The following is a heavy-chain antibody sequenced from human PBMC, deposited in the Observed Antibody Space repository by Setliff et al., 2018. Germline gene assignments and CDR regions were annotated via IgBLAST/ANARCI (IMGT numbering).Heavy chain of an antibody. J-gene: IGHJ6*02. CDR1: GGSISSGDYY. Sequence: SETLSLTCTVSGGSISSGDYYWSWIRQPPGKGLEWIGYIYYSGSTHYNPSLKSRGTISVDTSKNQFSLKLSSVTAADTAVYYCARGGEGALGTPYYGMDVWGQGTTVTVSS. V-gene: IGHV4-30-4*08. D-gene: IGHD2-15*01. CDR3: ARGGEGALGTPYYGMDV. CDR2: IYYSGST.